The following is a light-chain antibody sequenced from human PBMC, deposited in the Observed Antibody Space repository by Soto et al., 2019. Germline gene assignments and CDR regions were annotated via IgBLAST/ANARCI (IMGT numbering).Light chain of an antibody. Sequence: QSALTQPASVSGSPGQSITISCTGTSSDVGGYDYVSWYQQHPGKAPKLMIFEVTTRPSGVSNRFSGSKSGNTASLTISGLRAEDEADYYCSAFRSTSTLPYVFVTGTKVTVL. CDR1: SSDVGGYDY. J-gene: IGLJ1*01. V-gene: IGLV2-14*01. CDR3: SAFRSTSTLPYV. CDR2: EVT.